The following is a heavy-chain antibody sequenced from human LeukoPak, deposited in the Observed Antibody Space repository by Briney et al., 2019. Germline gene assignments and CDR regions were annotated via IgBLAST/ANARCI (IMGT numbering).Heavy chain of an antibody. CDR2: ISGSGGST. CDR3: AKDARPPYCGGDCYSGFDY. V-gene: IGHV3-23*01. D-gene: IGHD2-21*01. CDR1: GFTFSSYA. J-gene: IGHJ4*02. Sequence: GGSLRLSCAASGFTFSSYAMSWVRQAPGKGLEWVSAISGSGGSTYHADSVKGRFTISRDNSKNTLYLQMNSLRAEDTAVYYCAKDARPPYCGGDCYSGFDYWGQGTLVTVSS.